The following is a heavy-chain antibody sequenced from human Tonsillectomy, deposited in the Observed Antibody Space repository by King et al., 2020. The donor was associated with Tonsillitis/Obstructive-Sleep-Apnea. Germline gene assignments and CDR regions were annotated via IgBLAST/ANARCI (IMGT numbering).Heavy chain of an antibody. V-gene: IGHV4-34*01. D-gene: IGHD6-13*01. Sequence: VQLQQWGAGLLRPSETLSLTCAVYGESFSGYYWSWIRQPPGKGLEWIGEINHSGSTNYNPSLKSRVTISVDTSKNQFSLKLRSVTAADTAVYYCARGEAAAGTGGGYYYYYYMDVWGKGTTVTVSS. J-gene: IGHJ6*03. CDR2: INHSGST. CDR3: ARGEAAAGTGGGYYYYYYMDV. CDR1: GESFSGYY.